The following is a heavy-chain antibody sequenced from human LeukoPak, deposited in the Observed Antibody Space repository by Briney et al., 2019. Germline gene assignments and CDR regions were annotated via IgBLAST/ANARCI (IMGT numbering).Heavy chain of an antibody. Sequence: PGGSLRLSCAASGFTFSSCATTWVRQAPGKGLEWVSAISGSGGSTYYADSVKGRFSISRDNSKNTLFLQMNSLRAEDTAVYYCAKGLSYYYDTSGYPYDAFDIWGQGTMVTVSS. CDR3: AKGLSYYYDTSGYPYDAFDI. J-gene: IGHJ3*02. CDR2: ISGSGGST. CDR1: GFTFSSCA. D-gene: IGHD3-22*01. V-gene: IGHV3-23*01.